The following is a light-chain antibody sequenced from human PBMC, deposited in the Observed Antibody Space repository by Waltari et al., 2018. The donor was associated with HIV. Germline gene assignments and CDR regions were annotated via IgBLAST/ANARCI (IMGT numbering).Light chain of an antibody. CDR2: GAF. CDR3: QQSYNIPLT. Sequence: IQMPKSPSPLSAPVGDRVTITCRASQSISNYLNWYQQKPGKAPKLLFYGAFSLQSGVPSGFSGSGSGTDFTLTITSLQPEDFATYYCQQSYNIPLTFGGGTKVEL. V-gene: IGKV1-39*01. CDR1: QSISNY. J-gene: IGKJ4*01.